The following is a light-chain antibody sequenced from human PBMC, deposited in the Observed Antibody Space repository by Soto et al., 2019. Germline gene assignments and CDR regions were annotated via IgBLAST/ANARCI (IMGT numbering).Light chain of an antibody. Sequence: DIQMTQSPSSLSASVGDRVTIACRASQATSNYLAWYQQKPGKSPKLLIYGASPLQSGVPSRFSGSGSGTDVTLTISCLQPEDVASYYCQIYNSAPPWTLGQGTMVELK. CDR3: QIYNSAPPWT. CDR1: QATSNY. J-gene: IGKJ1*01. CDR2: GAS. V-gene: IGKV1-27*01.